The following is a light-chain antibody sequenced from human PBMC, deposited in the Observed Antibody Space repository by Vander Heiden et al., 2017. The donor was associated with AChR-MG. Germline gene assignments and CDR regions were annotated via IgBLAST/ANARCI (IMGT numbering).Light chain of an antibody. CDR1: SYSIGSNY. J-gene: IGLJ3*02. V-gene: IGLV1-47*01. Sequence: SVLTQPPPASGTPGPRVTISCTCSSYSIGSNYVYWYQQIQGTAPKLLIYRNNHRPSGVPDRFSGSKSGTSASLAISGARAEDEADYYCAAWDDSRSGWVFGGGTKLTVL. CDR3: AAWDDSRSGWV. CDR2: RNN.